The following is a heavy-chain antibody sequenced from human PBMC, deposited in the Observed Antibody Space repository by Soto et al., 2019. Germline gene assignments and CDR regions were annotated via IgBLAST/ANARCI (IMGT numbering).Heavy chain of an antibody. CDR1: GYTFTGHY. CDR3: GRGRSGQIVVFY. J-gene: IGHJ4*02. CDR2: IGPESGAT. D-gene: IGHD1-26*01. V-gene: IGHV1-2*02. Sequence: ASVKVSCKASGYTFTGHYIHWVRQAPEQGPEWMGEIGPESGATRYAQRFQGRVTMTRDMSITTVYMELNNLSPDDTAVYYCGRGRSGQIVVFYWXQGTPVTVSS.